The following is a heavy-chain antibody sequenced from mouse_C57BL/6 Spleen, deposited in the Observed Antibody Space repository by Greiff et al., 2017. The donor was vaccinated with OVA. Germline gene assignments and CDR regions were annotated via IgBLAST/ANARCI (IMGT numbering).Heavy chain of an antibody. CDR1: GFTFSSYS. J-gene: IGHJ3*01. D-gene: IGHD1-1*02. CDR2: ISDGGRYT. CDR3: ARDRVGPFAD. Sequence: EVKVVESGGGLVKPGGSLKLSCAASGFTFSSYSMSWVRQTPAKRLERVATISDGGRYTYSHDTLKGRFTISRDNAKNNLYLKMSHLKSEDTAMYYGARDRVGPFADWGQGTLVTVSA. V-gene: IGHV5-4*01.